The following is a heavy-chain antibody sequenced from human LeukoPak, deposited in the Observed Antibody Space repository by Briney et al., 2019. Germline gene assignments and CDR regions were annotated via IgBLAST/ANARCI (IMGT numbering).Heavy chain of an antibody. Sequence: GGSLRLSCTASGCTFGDYAMSWIRQAPGKGLEWVGFIRSKAYGETADYAASVKGRFTISRDDSKAIAYLQMNSLKTEDTAVYHCTRDRGAYNLYDYWGQGTLVTVSS. CDR2: IRSKAYGETA. D-gene: IGHD1-1*01. V-gene: IGHV3-49*03. CDR1: GCTFGDYA. CDR3: TRDRGAYNLYDY. J-gene: IGHJ4*02.